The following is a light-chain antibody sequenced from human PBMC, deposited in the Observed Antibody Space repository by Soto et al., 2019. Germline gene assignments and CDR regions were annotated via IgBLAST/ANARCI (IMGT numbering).Light chain of an antibody. J-gene: IGKJ1*01. CDR1: QGISSY. V-gene: IGKV1D-8*03. CDR2: AAS. Sequence: VIWMTQSPSLLSASTGDRVTISCRISQGISSYFAWYQQKPGKAPKLLIYAASTLQSGVPSRFSGSGSGTDFTLTISCLQSEDCATYCCQQYYNCSSTFSKGNKGEIK. CDR3: QQYYNCSST.